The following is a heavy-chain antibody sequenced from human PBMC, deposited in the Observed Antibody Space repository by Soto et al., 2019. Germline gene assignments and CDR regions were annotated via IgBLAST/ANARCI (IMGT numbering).Heavy chain of an antibody. J-gene: IGHJ5*02. CDR1: GVSISSGGYS. CDR3: ARAGGSGPLDDWFDP. V-gene: IGHV4-30-2*06. D-gene: IGHD3-10*01. Sequence: PSETLSLTCDVSGVSISSGGYSWSWIRQSPGKGLEWMGYIFHSGTTDYNPSLKSRLTISVDRSKNQFSLRLRSVTAADTALYYCARAGGSGPLDDWFDPWGQGTLVT. CDR2: IFHSGTT.